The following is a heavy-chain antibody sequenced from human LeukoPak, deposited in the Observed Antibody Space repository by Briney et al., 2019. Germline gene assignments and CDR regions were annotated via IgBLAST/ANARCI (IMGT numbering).Heavy chain of an antibody. V-gene: IGHV4-4*07. CDR2: IYTSGST. CDR3: ARGQQGYYYDSSGYPASFDY. CDR1: GGSISNYY. J-gene: IGHJ4*02. Sequence: SETLSLTCTVSGGSISNYYWNWIRQPAGKGLEWIGRIYTSGSTNYNPSLKSRVTMSVDTSKNQFYLDLSSLTAADTAVYYCARGQQGYYYDSSGYPASFDYWGQGTLVTVSS. D-gene: IGHD3-22*01.